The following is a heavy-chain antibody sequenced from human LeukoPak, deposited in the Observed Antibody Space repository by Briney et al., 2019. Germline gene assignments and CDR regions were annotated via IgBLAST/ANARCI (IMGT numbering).Heavy chain of an antibody. CDR1: GYTLTSYG. J-gene: IGHJ4*02. D-gene: IGHD1-26*01. CDR3: ASGPGSGSYFDFDY. V-gene: IGHV1-18*01. CDR2: ISAHNGNT. Sequence: ASVKVSCKASGYTLTSYGISWVRQAPGQGLEWIGWISAHNGNTNYAQNLQGRVTMTIDTSTSTAYMELRSLRSDDTAVYYCASGPGSGSYFDFDYWGQGTLVTVSS.